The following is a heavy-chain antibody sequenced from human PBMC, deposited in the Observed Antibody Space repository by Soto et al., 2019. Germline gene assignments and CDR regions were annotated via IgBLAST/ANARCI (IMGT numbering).Heavy chain of an antibody. CDR2: IYYSGST. CDR1: CGSIISGGNY. D-gene: IGHD3-9*01. V-gene: IGHV4-31*03. CDR3: ARDAPLSTGYTDYYYNVMAV. Sequence: SETLSLTCTVSCGSIISGGNYWIWIRQHPGKGLEWIGYIYYSGSTYYNPSLKSRVTISVDTSKNQFSLKLSSVTAADTAVYYCARDAPLSTGYTDYYYNVMAVWGQGTTVPGS. J-gene: IGHJ6*02.